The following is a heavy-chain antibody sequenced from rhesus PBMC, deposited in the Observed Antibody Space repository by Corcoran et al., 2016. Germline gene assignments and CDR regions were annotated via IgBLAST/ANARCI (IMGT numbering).Heavy chain of an antibody. V-gene: IGHV3S5*01. J-gene: IGHJ4*01. CDR2: INSGGGST. D-gene: IGHD3-9*01. CDR1: GFTFSSYG. CDR3: AKGGYETFDY. Sequence: EVQLVETGGGLVQPGGSLKLSCAASGFTFSSYGMRWVRQAPGKGLEWVSAINSGGGSTYYAGSVKGRFTISRENSKNTLSLQMNSLRAEDTAVYYCAKGGYETFDYWGQGVLVTVSS.